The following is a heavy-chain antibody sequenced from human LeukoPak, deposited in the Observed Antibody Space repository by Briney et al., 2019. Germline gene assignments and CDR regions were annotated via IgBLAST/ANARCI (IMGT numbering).Heavy chain of an antibody. CDR2: IYSGGST. Sequence: GGSLRLSCAASGLTVSSNYMSWVRQAPGKGLEWVSVIYSGGSTYYADSVKGRFTISRDNAKNTLYLQMNSLRAEDTAVYYCARGTYDYVWGSYRYVDYWGQGTLVTVSS. V-gene: IGHV3-66*01. CDR3: ARGTYDYVWGSYRYVDY. J-gene: IGHJ4*02. D-gene: IGHD3-16*02. CDR1: GLTVSSNY.